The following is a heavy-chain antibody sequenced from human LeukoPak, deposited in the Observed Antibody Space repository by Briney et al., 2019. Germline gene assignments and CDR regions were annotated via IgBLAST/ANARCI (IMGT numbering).Heavy chain of an antibody. J-gene: IGHJ1*01. CDR3: ARDPTGRAAGTSAEYFQH. D-gene: IGHD6-13*01. Sequence: GGSLRLSCAASGFTFSSYSMNWVRQAPGKGLEWVSSISSSSSYIYYADSVKGRFTISRDNAKNSLYLQMNSLRAEDTAVYYCARDPTGRAAGTSAEYFQHWGQGTLVTVSS. V-gene: IGHV3-21*01. CDR1: GFTFSSYS. CDR2: ISSSSSYI.